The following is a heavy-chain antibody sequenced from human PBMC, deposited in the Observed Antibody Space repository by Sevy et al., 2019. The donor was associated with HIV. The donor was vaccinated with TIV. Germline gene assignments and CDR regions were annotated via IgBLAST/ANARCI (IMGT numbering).Heavy chain of an antibody. V-gene: IGHV3-11*06. CDR2: ISSGSTYT. D-gene: IGHD1-7*01. CDR3: ARDRRNYAGQYFDY. Sequence: GGSLRLSCAASGFTFSDYYMSWIRRAPGKGLEWVSDISSGSTYTKYADSVKGRITISRDNAKNSLYLQMNSLRVEDTAVYYCARDRRNYAGQYFDYWGQGTLVTVSS. CDR1: GFTFSDYY. J-gene: IGHJ4*02.